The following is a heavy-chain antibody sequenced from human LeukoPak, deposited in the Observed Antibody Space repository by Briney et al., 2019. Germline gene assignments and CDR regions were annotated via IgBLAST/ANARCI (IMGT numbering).Heavy chain of an antibody. J-gene: IGHJ4*02. CDR3: ARIKVQQWLAYYFDY. Sequence: LPGGSLRLSCAASGFTFSSYWMSWVRQAPGKGLEWVANIKQDGSEKYYVDSVKGRFTISRDNAKNSLYLQMNSLRAEDTAVYYCARIKVQQWLAYYFDYWGQGTLVTVSS. CDR1: GFTFSSYW. CDR2: IKQDGSEK. V-gene: IGHV3-7*01. D-gene: IGHD6-19*01.